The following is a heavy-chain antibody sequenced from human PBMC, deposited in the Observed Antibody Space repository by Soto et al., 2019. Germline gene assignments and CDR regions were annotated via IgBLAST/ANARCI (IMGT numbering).Heavy chain of an antibody. CDR2: IIPIFGTA. V-gene: IGHV1-69*12. J-gene: IGHJ6*02. CDR3: ASSIVLVPAAIWVGYGMDV. CDR1: GGTFSSYA. D-gene: IGHD2-2*01. Sequence: QVQLVQSGAEVKKPGSSVKVSCKASGGTFSSYAISWVRQAPGQGLEWMGGIIPIFGTANYAQKFQGRVTITADESTSTAYMELSSLRSEDTAVYYYASSIVLVPAAIWVGYGMDVWGQGTTVTVSS.